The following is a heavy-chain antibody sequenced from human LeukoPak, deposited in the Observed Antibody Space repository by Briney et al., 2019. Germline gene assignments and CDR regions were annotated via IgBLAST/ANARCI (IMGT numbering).Heavy chain of an antibody. CDR3: ARARYKYYYGMDV. D-gene: IGHD5-24*01. Sequence: GGSVRLSCAACGFTFCSYDMHWVRQATGKALECVSPIGTAGDAYYRGSVKGRFTISRENAKNFLYLQMNSLRAGVTAVYYRARARYKYYYGMDVWGQGTTVTVSS. CDR2: IGTAGDA. V-gene: IGHV3-13*01. J-gene: IGHJ6*02. CDR1: GFTFCSYD.